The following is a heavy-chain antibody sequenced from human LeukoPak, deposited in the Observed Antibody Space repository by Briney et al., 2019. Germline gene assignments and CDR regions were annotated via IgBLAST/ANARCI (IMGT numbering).Heavy chain of an antibody. D-gene: IGHD3-10*01. V-gene: IGHV3-20*04. Sequence: GGSLRLSCAASGFTFDDYGMSWVRQAPGKGLEWVSGISWNSGSIGYADSVKGRFTISRDNAKNSLYLQMNSLRAEDTALYYCARAGDPYYYYYMDVWGKGTTVTISS. CDR3: ARAGDPYYYYYMDV. J-gene: IGHJ6*03. CDR1: GFTFDDYG. CDR2: ISWNSGSI.